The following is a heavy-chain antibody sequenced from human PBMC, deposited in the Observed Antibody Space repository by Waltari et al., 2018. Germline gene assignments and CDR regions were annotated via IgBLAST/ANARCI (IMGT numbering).Heavy chain of an antibody. J-gene: IGHJ5*02. CDR2: IDHSGVT. V-gene: IGHV4-34*02. CDR3: ALSRYGLASPKFDP. Sequence: QVQVQQWGAGLVKPSETLSLTCAVYGGSFSGYYWSCLRQPPGKALEWIGEIDHSGVTNYNPSLPSRATISVATSRNQLSLKLTSVTAADTAIYYCALSRYGLASPKFDPWGQGTLVTVSS. D-gene: IGHD4-17*01. CDR1: GGSFSGYY.